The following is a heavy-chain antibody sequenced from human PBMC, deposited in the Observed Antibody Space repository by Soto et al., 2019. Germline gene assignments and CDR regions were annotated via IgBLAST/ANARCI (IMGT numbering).Heavy chain of an antibody. CDR3: ARENLINGYFDY. CDR2: ISYDGTNE. Sequence: QVQLVDSGGGVVQPGRSLRLSCAASGFNFRDYAMHWVRQAPGKGLEWVALISYDGTNEYYADSVKGRFTISRDNSKHTLYLQMNSLRAEDTAVYYCARENLINGYFDYWAQGTPVTVSS. J-gene: IGHJ4*02. V-gene: IGHV3-30-3*01. CDR1: GFNFRDYA. D-gene: IGHD3-10*01.